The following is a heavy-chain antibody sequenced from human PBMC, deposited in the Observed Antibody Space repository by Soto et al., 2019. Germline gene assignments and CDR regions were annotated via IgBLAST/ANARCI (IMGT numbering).Heavy chain of an antibody. CDR3: ARDRHYYGSGSPEYNWFDP. J-gene: IGHJ5*02. CDR1: GGSISSGGYY. CDR2: IYYSGNT. V-gene: IGHV4-31*03. D-gene: IGHD3-10*01. Sequence: LSLTCTVSGGSISSGGYYWSWIRQHPGKGLEWIGYIYYSGNTYYNPSLKSRVTISVDTSKNQFSLKLSSVTAADTAVYYCARDRHYYGSGSPEYNWFDPWGQGTLVTVSS.